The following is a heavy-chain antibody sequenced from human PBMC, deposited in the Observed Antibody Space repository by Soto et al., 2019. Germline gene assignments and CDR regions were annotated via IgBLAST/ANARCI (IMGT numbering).Heavy chain of an antibody. V-gene: IGHV3-23*01. CDR3: ARGDEGYYDRSGYYYYYYGMDV. CDR1: GFTFSSYA. Sequence: GGSLRLSCAASGFTFSSYAMSWVRQAPGKGLEWVSAISGSGGSTYYADSVKGRFTISRDNSKNTLYLQMNSLRAEDTAVYYCARGDEGYYDRSGYYYYYYGMDVWGQGTTVTVSS. D-gene: IGHD3-22*01. J-gene: IGHJ6*02. CDR2: ISGSGGST.